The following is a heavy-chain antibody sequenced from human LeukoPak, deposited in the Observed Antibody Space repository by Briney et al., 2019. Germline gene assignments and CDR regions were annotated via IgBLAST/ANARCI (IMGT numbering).Heavy chain of an antibody. CDR2: IYYSGST. J-gene: IGHJ4*02. CDR1: GGSISSYY. V-gene: IGHV4-59*01. Sequence: SETPSLTCTVSGGSISSYYRSWIRQPPGKGLEWIGYIYYSGSTNYNPSLKSRVTISVDTSKNQFSLKLSSVTAADTAVYYCARSIAARPFPFDYWGQGTLVTVSS. CDR3: ARSIAARPFPFDY. D-gene: IGHD6-6*01.